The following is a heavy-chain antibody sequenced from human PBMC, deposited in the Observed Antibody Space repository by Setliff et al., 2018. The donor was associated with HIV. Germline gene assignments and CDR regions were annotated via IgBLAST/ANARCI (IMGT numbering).Heavy chain of an antibody. CDR2: INHSRRT. CDR1: GGSFSGFY. J-gene: IGHJ6*03. CDR3: ARVSSTYWYSIFRNYYYHMDV. D-gene: IGHD2-8*02. Sequence: SETLSLTCAVYGGSFSGFYWNWIRQAPGKGLEWIGEINHSRRTKYNPSLKSRVTISVDTSKNQFSLKLSSETAADTAVYYCARVSSTYWYSIFRNYYYHMDVWGKGTTVTVSS. V-gene: IGHV4-34*01.